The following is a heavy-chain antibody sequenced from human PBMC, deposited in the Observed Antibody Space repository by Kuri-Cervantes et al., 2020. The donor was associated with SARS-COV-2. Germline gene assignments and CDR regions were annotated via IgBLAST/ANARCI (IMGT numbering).Heavy chain of an antibody. CDR2: ISSSSSYI. J-gene: IGHJ3*02. Sequence: GGSLRLSCAASGFTFSSYSMNWVRQAPGKGLEWVSSISSSSSYIYYADSVKGRFTTSRDNAKNSLYLQMNSLRAEDTAVYYCARDWAGTEGFDAFDIWGQGTMVTVSS. CDR1: GFTFSSYS. V-gene: IGHV3-21*01. CDR3: ARDWAGTEGFDAFDI. D-gene: IGHD3/OR15-3a*01.